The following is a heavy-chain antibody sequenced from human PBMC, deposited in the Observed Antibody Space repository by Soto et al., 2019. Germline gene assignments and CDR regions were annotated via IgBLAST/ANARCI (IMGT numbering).Heavy chain of an antibody. CDR3: ARSSATVNGWWGYGLDV. J-gene: IGHJ6*02. V-gene: IGHV3-11*01. CDR1: GFTFSDYF. Sequence: GSLRLSCAASGFTFSDYFMTWIRQAPGKGLEWVSYISSDGSVIYYTDSLEGRFTISRDNAKNSLYLQMNSLTAEDSAVYYCARSSATVNGWWGYGLDVWGQGTTVTVSS. D-gene: IGHD6-25*01. CDR2: ISSDGSVI.